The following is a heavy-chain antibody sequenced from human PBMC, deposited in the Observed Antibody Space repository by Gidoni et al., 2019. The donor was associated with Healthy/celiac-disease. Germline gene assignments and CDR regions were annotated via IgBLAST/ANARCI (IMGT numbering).Heavy chain of an antibody. Sequence: EVQLVESGGGLVQPGGSLRLSCAASGFTFSSYSMNWVRQAPGKGLEWVSYISSSSSTIYYADSVKARFTISRDNAKNSLYLQMNSLRDEDTAVYYCARVPYGDYSYYYMDVWGKGTTVTVSS. CDR3: ARVPYGDYSYYYMDV. J-gene: IGHJ6*03. V-gene: IGHV3-48*02. CDR2: ISSSSSTI. CDR1: GFTFSSYS. D-gene: IGHD4-17*01.